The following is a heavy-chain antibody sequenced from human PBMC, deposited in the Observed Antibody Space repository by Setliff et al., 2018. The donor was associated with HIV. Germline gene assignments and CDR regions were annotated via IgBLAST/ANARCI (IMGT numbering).Heavy chain of an antibody. J-gene: IGHJ4*02. Sequence: ASVKVSCKASGYTFATYGISWVRQAPGQGLEWMGWISAYNGNTNYAQKLQGGVTTTSDTSFNTTYMDLSSLRSEDTAVYFCARGPLLAGAGPYYFDYWGQGTLVTVSS. CDR1: GYTFATYG. CDR3: ARGPLLAGAGPYYFDY. D-gene: IGHD6-19*01. V-gene: IGHV1-18*01. CDR2: ISAYNGNT.